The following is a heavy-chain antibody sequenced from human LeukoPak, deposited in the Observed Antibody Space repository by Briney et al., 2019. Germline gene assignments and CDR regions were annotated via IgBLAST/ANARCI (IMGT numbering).Heavy chain of an antibody. V-gene: IGHV4-39*01. CDR3: ARHIVVVSTPADWFDP. CDR2: IYYSGST. J-gene: IGHJ5*02. Sequence: SETLSLTCTVSGGSISSSSYYWGWIRQPPGRGLEWIGSIYYSGSTYYNPSLKSRVTISVDTSKNQFSLKLSSVSAADTAVYYCARHIVVVSTPADWFDPWGQGTLVTVSS. CDR1: GGSISSSSYY. D-gene: IGHD2-21*01.